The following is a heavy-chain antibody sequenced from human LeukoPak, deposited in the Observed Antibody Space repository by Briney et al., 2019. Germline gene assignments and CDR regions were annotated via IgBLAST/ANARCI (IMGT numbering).Heavy chain of an antibody. D-gene: IGHD1-26*01. J-gene: IGHJ4*02. V-gene: IGHV1-69*06. CDR3: ARDRTGFIVGAFDY. CDR2: IIPIFGTA. Sequence: ASVKVSCKASGGTFSSYAISWVRQAPGQGLEWMGGIIPIFGTANYAQKFQGRVTITADKSTSTAYMELSSLRSEDTAVYYCARDRTGFIVGAFDYWGQGTLVTVSS. CDR1: GGTFSSYA.